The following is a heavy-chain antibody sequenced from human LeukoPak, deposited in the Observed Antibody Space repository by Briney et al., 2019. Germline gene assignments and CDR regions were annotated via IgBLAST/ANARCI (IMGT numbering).Heavy chain of an antibody. CDR3: ASALWFGSYCFDY. CDR2: IYHSGSA. V-gene: IGHV4-38-2*02. D-gene: IGHD3-10*01. J-gene: IGHJ4*02. Sequence: KPSETLSLTCTVSGYSISSGYYWGWIRQPPGKGLEWIGSIYHSGSAYYNPSLKSRVTISVDTSKNQFSLKLSSVTAADTAVYYCASALWFGSYCFDYWGQGTLVTVSS. CDR1: GYSISSGYY.